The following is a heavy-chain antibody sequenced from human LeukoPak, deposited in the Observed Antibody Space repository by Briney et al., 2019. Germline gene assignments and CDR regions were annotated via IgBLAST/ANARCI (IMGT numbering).Heavy chain of an antibody. J-gene: IGHJ4*02. CDR2: IKQDGSEK. D-gene: IGHD1-26*01. CDR3: VRSASGNYGLFDY. Sequence: HPGGSLRLSCVASGFTFGSYWMTWVRQAPGKGLEWVANIKQDGSEKYYADSVEGRFTISRDNAKNTLYLQMNSLRAEDTAVYYCVRSASGNYGLFDYWGQGTLVTVSS. CDR1: GFTFGSYW. V-gene: IGHV3-7*01.